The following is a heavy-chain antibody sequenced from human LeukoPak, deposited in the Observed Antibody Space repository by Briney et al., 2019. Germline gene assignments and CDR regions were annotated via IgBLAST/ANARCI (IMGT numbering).Heavy chain of an antibody. Sequence: ASVKVSCKVSGYTLTELSMHWVRQAPGKGLEWMGGFDPEDGETIYAQKFQGRVTMTEDTSTDTAYMELCSLRSEDTAVYYCATSYSSGLPFDYWGQGTLVTVSS. V-gene: IGHV1-24*01. CDR1: GYTLTELS. CDR2: FDPEDGET. D-gene: IGHD6-19*01. CDR3: ATSYSSGLPFDY. J-gene: IGHJ4*02.